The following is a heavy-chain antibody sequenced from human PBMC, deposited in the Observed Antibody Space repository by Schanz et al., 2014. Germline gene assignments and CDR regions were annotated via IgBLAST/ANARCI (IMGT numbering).Heavy chain of an antibody. CDR3: ANYRRLPYYGSGSYFAY. D-gene: IGHD4-17*01. V-gene: IGHV3-23*01. Sequence: EVQLLESGGGLAQPGGSLRLSCSASGFTFSIYGMSWVRQAPGKGLEWVSRMIGSGSSVFYADSVKGRFTISRDNLKNTLYLQINSLPAGYTAVYYSANYRRLPYYGSGSYFAYSGQGTLIAVSS. CDR1: GFTFSIYG. J-gene: IGHJ4*02. CDR2: MIGSGSSV.